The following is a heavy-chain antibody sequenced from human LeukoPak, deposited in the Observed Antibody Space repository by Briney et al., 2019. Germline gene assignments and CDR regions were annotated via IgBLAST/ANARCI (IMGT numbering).Heavy chain of an antibody. Sequence: ASVKVSCKASGYTFTDYFMHWVRQAPGQGLEWMGLINPNSGGTNYAQKFRGRVTMTRDTSISTAYMELSRLRADDTAVYYCARDGYDFWSGYFYWGQGTLVTVSS. CDR2: INPNSGGT. CDR3: ARDGYDFWSGYFY. D-gene: IGHD3-3*01. CDR1: GYTFTDYF. J-gene: IGHJ4*02. V-gene: IGHV1-2*02.